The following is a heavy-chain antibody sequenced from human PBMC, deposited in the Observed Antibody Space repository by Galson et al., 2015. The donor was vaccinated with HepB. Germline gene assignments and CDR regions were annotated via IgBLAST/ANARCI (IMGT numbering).Heavy chain of an antibody. Sequence: SVKVSCKASGFNFTSSAMQWVRQARGQRLEWIGCIVAGHGNTKDAHKFQERVTITRDMSTRTAYMELSSLRSEDTAVYYCAAGIVGTTTPDFDSWGQGTLVTVSS. CDR1: GFNFTSSA. CDR3: AAGIVGTTTPDFDS. V-gene: IGHV1-58*02. D-gene: IGHD1-26*01. CDR2: IVAGHGNT. J-gene: IGHJ4*02.